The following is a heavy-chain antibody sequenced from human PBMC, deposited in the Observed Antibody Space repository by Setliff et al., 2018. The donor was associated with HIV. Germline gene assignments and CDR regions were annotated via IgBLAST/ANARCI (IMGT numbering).Heavy chain of an antibody. CDR3: AKYSSSWSYYSYYMNV. Sequence: GSLRLSCAASGFTFSSYGMHWVRQAPGKGLEWVACIQYDGDTKYYADSVKGRFTISRDNSKNTVYLQMNSLRAEDTAVYYCAKYSSSWSYYSYYMNVWGKGTTVTVSS. CDR2: IQYDGDTK. D-gene: IGHD6-6*01. CDR1: GFTFSSYG. V-gene: IGHV3-30*02. J-gene: IGHJ6*03.